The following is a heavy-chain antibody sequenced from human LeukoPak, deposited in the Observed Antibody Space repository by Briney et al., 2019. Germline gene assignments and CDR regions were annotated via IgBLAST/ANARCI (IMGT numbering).Heavy chain of an antibody. V-gene: IGHV3-23*01. Sequence: PGGSLTLSCAASGFTISSNGMNWVRQAQAKGKELVSSISGIGGTTYYADSVKGRFTISRDNSKNTLYLQMNSLRADDTAVYSCAKDPPTVMANAFHIWGQGTMVTVS. CDR2: ISGIGGTT. J-gene: IGHJ3*02. CDR1: GFTISSNG. CDR3: AKDPPTVMANAFHI. D-gene: IGHD5-18*01.